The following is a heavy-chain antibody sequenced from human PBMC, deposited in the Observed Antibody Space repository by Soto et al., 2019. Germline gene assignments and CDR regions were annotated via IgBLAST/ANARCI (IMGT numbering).Heavy chain of an antibody. Sequence: QVQLQESGPGLVKPSGTLSLTCAVSGGSISSSNWWSWVRQPPGKGLEWIGEICHSGSTNYNPSLKSRVTISVDKSKNQFSLKLSSVTAADTAVYYCARKGAAYYDSSGYTAWDYWGQGTLVTVSS. J-gene: IGHJ4*02. CDR1: GGSISSSNW. CDR3: ARKGAAYYDSSGYTAWDY. V-gene: IGHV4-4*02. CDR2: ICHSGST. D-gene: IGHD3-22*01.